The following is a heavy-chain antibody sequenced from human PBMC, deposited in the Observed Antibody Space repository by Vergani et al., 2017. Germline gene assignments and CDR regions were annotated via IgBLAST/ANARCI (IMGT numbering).Heavy chain of an antibody. D-gene: IGHD4-23*01. CDR2: IYSGGST. V-gene: IGHV3-66*02. CDR3: AREETTVVTYDAFDI. Sequence: EVQLVESGGGLVKPGGSLRLSCAASGFTFSSYAMHWVRQAPGKGLEWVSVIYSGGSTYYADSVKGRFTISRDNSKNTLYLQMNSLRAEDTAVYYCAREETTVVTYDAFDIWGQGTMVTVSS. J-gene: IGHJ3*02. CDR1: GFTFSSYA.